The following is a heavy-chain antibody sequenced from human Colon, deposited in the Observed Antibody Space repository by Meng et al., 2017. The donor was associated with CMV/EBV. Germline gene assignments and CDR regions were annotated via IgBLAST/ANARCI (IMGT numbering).Heavy chain of an antibody. D-gene: IGHD3-10*01. CDR3: ARRVGSGKYYFDY. J-gene: IGHJ4*02. CDR1: GGSFTGYL. V-gene: IGHV4-34*01. CDR2: INYSETI. Sequence: TCAVYGGSFTGYLGSWIRQSPGKGLEWIGEINYSETINYNPSLKSRLTMSVDASRNQFSLKLSSVTAADTALYYCARRVGSGKYYFDYWSQGTLVTVSS.